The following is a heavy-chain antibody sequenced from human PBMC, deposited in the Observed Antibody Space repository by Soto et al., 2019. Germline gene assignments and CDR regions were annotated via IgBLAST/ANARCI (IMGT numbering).Heavy chain of an antibody. V-gene: IGHV4-34*01. CDR2: INHRGST. CDR3: ARVWGAAAYFDY. Sequence: SETLSLTCAVYGGSFSGYYWSWIRQPPGKGLEWIGEINHRGSTNYNPSLKSRVTIPVDTSKTQFSLKLSSVTAADTAVYYCARVWGAAAYFDYWGQGTLVTVSS. D-gene: IGHD3-16*01. J-gene: IGHJ4*02. CDR1: GGSFSGYY.